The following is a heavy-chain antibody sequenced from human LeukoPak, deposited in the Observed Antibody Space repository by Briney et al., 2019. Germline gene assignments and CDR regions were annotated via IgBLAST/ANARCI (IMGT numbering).Heavy chain of an antibody. CDR1: GGSISSGGYS. CDR2: IYYSGST. J-gene: IGHJ6*02. V-gene: IGHV4-31*11. CDR3: ARDRAPGDIVVVPAAIGSRYYGMDV. Sequence: PSQTLSLTCAVSGGSISSGGYSWSWIRQHPGKGLEWIGYIYYSGSTYYNPSLKSRVTISVDTSKNQFSLKLSSVTAADTAVYYCARDRAPGDIVVVPAAIGSRYYGMDVWGQGTTVTVSS. D-gene: IGHD2-2*01.